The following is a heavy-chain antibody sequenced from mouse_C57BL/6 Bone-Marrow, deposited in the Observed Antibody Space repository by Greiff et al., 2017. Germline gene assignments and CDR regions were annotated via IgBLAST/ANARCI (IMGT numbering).Heavy chain of an antibody. Sequence: EVQLVESGGGLVKPGGSLKLSCAASGFTFSDYGMHWVRQAPEKGLEWVAYISSGSSTIYYADTVKGRFTISRDNAKNTLFLQMTSLRSEDTAMYYCAKYYYGSSYDYYAMDYSGQGTSVTVSS. CDR1: GFTFSDYG. J-gene: IGHJ4*01. CDR3: AKYYYGSSYDYYAMDY. CDR2: ISSGSSTI. D-gene: IGHD1-1*01. V-gene: IGHV5-17*01.